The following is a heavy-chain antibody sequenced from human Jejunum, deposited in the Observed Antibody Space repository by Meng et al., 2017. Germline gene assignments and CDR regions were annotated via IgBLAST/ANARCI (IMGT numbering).Heavy chain of an antibody. D-gene: IGHD6-13*01. Sequence: QVQLVQSGAEVKTPGASVTVSCKASGYTFTGNYLHCVRQAPGQGREWMRRINPNNGNTNYGQKFQGRVTMTRDTSISTAYIEVSGLRSDDTAVYYCARDSSLVGSSNWAFDYWGQGTLVTVSS. CDR3: ARDSSLVGSSNWAFDY. CDR1: GYTFTGNY. V-gene: IGHV1-2*06. J-gene: IGHJ4*02. CDR2: INPNNGNT.